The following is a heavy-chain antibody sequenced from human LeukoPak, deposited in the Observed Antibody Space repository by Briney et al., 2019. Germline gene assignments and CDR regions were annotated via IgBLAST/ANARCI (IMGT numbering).Heavy chain of an antibody. D-gene: IGHD6-19*01. CDR2: ISYDGSNK. Sequence: WGSLRFSCAASGFTFSSYAMHWVRQAPGKGLKGVAVISYDGSNKYYADYVKGRFTISRDNSKNTLYLQMNSLRAEDTAVYYCARVIAVADTSDYWGQGTLVTVSS. CDR1: GFTFSSYA. V-gene: IGHV3-30-3*01. CDR3: ARVIAVADTSDY. J-gene: IGHJ4*02.